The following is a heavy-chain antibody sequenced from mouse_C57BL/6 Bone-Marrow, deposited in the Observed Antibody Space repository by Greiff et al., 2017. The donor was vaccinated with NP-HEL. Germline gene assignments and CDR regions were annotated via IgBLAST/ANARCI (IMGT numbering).Heavy chain of an antibody. Sequence: EVKLQESGAELVRPGASVKLSCTASGFNIKDDYMHWVKQRPDQGLEWIGWIDPENGDTEYASKFQGKATITADTSSNTAYMQLSSLTSEDTAVYYCTKEVLLRYWGQGTTLTVSS. CDR3: TKEVLLRY. V-gene: IGHV14-4*01. D-gene: IGHD1-1*01. CDR2: IDPENGDT. CDR1: GFNIKDDY. J-gene: IGHJ2*01.